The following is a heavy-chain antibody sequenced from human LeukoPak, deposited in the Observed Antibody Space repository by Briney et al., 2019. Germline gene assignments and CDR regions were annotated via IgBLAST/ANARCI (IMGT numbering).Heavy chain of an antibody. V-gene: IGHV3-30*18. Sequence: GRSPRLSRAASGFTFRSYGMHSVRQPPGKGLEWVAVISFDGTNQYYASSVKGRFTISRDNSKNTLYLQMNSLRAEDTAEYYCAKGYGLWSGYSDFWGQGTMVTVSS. CDR2: ISFDGTNQ. CDR3: AKGYGLWSGYSDF. D-gene: IGHD3-3*01. J-gene: IGHJ4*03. CDR1: GFTFRSYG.